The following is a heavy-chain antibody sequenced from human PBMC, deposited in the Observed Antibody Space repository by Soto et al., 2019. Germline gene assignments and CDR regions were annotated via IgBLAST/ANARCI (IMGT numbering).Heavy chain of an antibody. V-gene: IGHV2-70*01. CDR3: ARISRVSSRHRGFYFDY. J-gene: IGHJ4*02. D-gene: IGHD2-2*01. Sequence: SGPTLVNPTQTLTLTCTFSGFSLSTSGMCVSWIRQPPGKALEWLALIDWDDDKYYSTSLKTRLTISKDTSKNQVVLTMTNMDPVDTATYYCARISRVSSRHRGFYFDYWGQGTLVTGSS. CDR2: IDWDDDK. CDR1: GFSLSTSGMC.